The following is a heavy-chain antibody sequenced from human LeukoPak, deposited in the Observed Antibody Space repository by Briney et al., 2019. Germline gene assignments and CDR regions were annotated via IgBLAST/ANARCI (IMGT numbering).Heavy chain of an antibody. V-gene: IGHV4-59*01. CDR3: ARVRAVAATSWFDP. J-gene: IGHJ5*02. CDR1: GGSISSYY. Sequence: SETLSLTCTVSGGSISSYYWSWIRQPPGKGLEWIGYIYYTGSTNYNPSLKSRVTISLDTSKIQFSPRLSSVTAADTAVYYCARVRAVAATSWFDPWGQGTLVTVSS. D-gene: IGHD6-19*01. CDR2: IYYTGST.